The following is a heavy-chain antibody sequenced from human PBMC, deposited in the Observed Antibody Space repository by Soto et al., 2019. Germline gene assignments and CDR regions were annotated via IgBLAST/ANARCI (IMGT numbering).Heavy chain of an antibody. CDR2: IDPSDSQT. J-gene: IGHJ4*02. Sequence: SLNISCKGSGYSFAGYGITWVRQKPGKGLEWMGRIDPSDSQTYYSPSFRGHVTISVTKSITTVFLQWSSLRASDTAMYYCARQIYDSDTGPNFQYYFDSWGQGTPVTVSS. D-gene: IGHD3-22*01. CDR1: GYSFAGYG. CDR3: ARQIYDSDTGPNFQYYFDS. V-gene: IGHV5-10-1*01.